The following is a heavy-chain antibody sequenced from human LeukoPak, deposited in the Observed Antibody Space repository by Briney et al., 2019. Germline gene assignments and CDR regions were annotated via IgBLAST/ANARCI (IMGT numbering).Heavy chain of an antibody. V-gene: IGHV3-7*04. Sequence: GGSLRLSCAASGFTFSAYWMSWVRQAPGKGLEWVANIKQDGSEEYYVDSVKGRFTISRDNAKNSLYLQMNSMRAEDTAVYYCARGSYYYPYWGQGTLVTVSS. CDR1: GFTFSAYW. CDR3: ARGSYYYPY. D-gene: IGHD3-10*01. J-gene: IGHJ4*02. CDR2: IKQDGSEE.